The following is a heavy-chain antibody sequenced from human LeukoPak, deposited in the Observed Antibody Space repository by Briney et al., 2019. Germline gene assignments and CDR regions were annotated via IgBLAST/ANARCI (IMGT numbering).Heavy chain of an antibody. CDR2: INPNSGGT. V-gene: IGHV1-2*02. J-gene: IGHJ6*03. Sequence: ASVKVSCKASGYTFTGYYMHWVRQAPGQGLEWMGWINPNSGGTNYAQKFQGRVTMTRDTSISTAYMELSRLRSDDTAVYYCALGYCSSTSCYSGYYYYYYMDVWGKGTTVTVSS. CDR3: ALGYCSSTSCYSGYYYYYYMDV. D-gene: IGHD2-2*01. CDR1: GYTFTGYY.